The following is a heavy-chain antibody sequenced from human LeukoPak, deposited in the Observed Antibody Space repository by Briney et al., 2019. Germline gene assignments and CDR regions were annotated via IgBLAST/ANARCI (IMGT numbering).Heavy chain of an antibody. V-gene: IGHV1-69*13. D-gene: IGHD5-24*01. CDR1: GYTFTSYG. J-gene: IGHJ6*02. CDR2: IIPIFGTA. CDR3: ARATPDARWLQLLYTQDYYYYGMDV. Sequence: GASVKVSCKASGYTFTSYGISWVRQAPGQGLEWMGGIIPIFGTANYAQKFQGRVTITADESTSTAYMELSSLRSEDTAVYYCARATPDARWLQLLYTQDYYYYGMDVWGQGTTVTVSS.